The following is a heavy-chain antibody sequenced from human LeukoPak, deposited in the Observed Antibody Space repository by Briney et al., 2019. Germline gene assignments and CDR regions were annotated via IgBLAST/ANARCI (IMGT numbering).Heavy chain of an antibody. Sequence: GGSLRLSCAASGFTFSSYSMNWVRQAPGKGLEWVSSISSSSSYIYYADSVKGRFTISRDNAKNSLYLQLNSLRAEDTAVYYCAREIAGAGFDYRGQGTLVTVSS. D-gene: IGHD6-19*01. V-gene: IGHV3-21*01. CDR1: GFTFSSYS. CDR2: ISSSSSYI. J-gene: IGHJ4*02. CDR3: AREIAGAGFDY.